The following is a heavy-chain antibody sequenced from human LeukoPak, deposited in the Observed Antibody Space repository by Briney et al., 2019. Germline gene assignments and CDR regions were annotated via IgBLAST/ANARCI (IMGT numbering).Heavy chain of an antibody. CDR3: TRGGSSWYWLDY. Sequence: SLRLSCTASGFTFCDYAMSWVRQAPGKGLEWVGFIRSKAYGGTTEYAASVKGRFTISRDDSKSIAYLQMNSLKTEDTAVYYCTRGGSSWYWLDYWGQGTLVTVSS. J-gene: IGHJ4*02. CDR2: IRSKAYGGTT. CDR1: GFTFCDYA. V-gene: IGHV3-49*04. D-gene: IGHD6-13*01.